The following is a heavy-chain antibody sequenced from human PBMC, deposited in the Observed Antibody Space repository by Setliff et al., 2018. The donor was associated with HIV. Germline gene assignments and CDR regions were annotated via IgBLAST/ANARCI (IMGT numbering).Heavy chain of an antibody. J-gene: IGHJ5*02. CDR3: ARDIGSVWHNWFDP. D-gene: IGHD6-19*01. Sequence: ASVKVSCKASGYTFTQYPMHWVRQAPGQRLEWMGWINAGNGNTKYSQKFQGRVTITRDTSTNTTYMELNSLRSEDTAIYYCARDIGSVWHNWFDPWGQGTLVTVSS. CDR2: INAGNGNT. CDR1: GYTFTQYP. V-gene: IGHV1-3*01.